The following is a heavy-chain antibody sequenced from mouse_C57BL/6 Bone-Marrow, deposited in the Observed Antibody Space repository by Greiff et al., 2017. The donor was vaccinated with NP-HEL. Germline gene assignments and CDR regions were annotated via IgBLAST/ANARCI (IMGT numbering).Heavy chain of an antibody. D-gene: IGHD2-4*01. CDR1: GYAFSSSW. CDR2: IYPGDGDT. Sequence: QVQLQQSGPELVKPGASVKISCKASGYAFSSSWMNWVKQRPGKGLEWIGRIYPGDGDTNYNGKFKGKATLTADKSSSTAYMQLSSLTSEDSAVYFCARGGYYDYDRRFAYWGQGTLVTVSA. J-gene: IGHJ3*01. CDR3: ARGGYYDYDRRFAY. V-gene: IGHV1-82*01.